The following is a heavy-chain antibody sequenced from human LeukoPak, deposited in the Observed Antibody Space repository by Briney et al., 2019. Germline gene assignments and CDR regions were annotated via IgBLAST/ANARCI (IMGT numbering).Heavy chain of an antibody. J-gene: IGHJ4*02. V-gene: IGHV1-2*02. D-gene: IGHD6-6*01. CDR3: AKGSYSISSFDY. CDR1: GYTFTDYY. Sequence: ASVKVSCRASGYTFTDYYIHWVRQAPGQGLEWMGWINPNGGGTNYAQKFQGSVTMTRDTSISTAYVGLNRLTSDDTAVYYCAKGSYSISSFDYWGQGTLVTVSS. CDR2: INPNGGGT.